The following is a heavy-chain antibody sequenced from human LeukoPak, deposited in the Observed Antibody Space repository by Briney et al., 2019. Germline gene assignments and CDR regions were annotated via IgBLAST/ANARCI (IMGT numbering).Heavy chain of an antibody. V-gene: IGHV1-18*01. CDR1: GYTFTSYG. Sequence: ASVRVSCTASGYTFTSYGISWVRQAPGQGLEWMGWISAYNGNTNYAQKLQGRVTMTTDTSTSTAYMELRSLRSDDTAVYYCARERCSSTSCYTGDYYYYYGMDVWGQGTTVTVSS. J-gene: IGHJ6*02. CDR3: ARERCSSTSCYTGDYYYYYGMDV. CDR2: ISAYNGNT. D-gene: IGHD2-2*02.